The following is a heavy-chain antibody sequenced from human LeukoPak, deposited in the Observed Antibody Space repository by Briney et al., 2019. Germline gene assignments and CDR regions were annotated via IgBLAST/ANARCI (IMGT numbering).Heavy chain of an antibody. J-gene: IGHJ4*02. V-gene: IGHV3-23*01. CDR2: ISGSGGST. D-gene: IGHD1-7*01. CDR1: GFTFSSYA. CDR3: AKDVSRFRVWIYQVY. Sequence: GGSLRLSCGASGFTFSSYAMSWVRQAPGKGLEWVSAISGSGGSTYYADSVKGRFTISRDNSKNTLYLQMNSLRAEDTAVYYCAKDVSRFRVWIYQVYWGQGTLVTASS.